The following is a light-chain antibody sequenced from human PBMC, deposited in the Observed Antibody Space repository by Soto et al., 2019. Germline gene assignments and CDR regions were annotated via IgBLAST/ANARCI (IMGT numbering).Light chain of an antibody. V-gene: IGKV1-27*01. CDR3: QQYGA. J-gene: IGKJ1*01. CDR1: QSVSSY. Sequence: DIQMTQSPSSLSASVGDSVTITCRASQSVSSYLNWYRQKPGKVPKLLIYSASNLQSGVPSRFSGSGSGADFTLTISSLQPEDVATYYCQQYGAFGQGTKVDIK. CDR2: SAS.